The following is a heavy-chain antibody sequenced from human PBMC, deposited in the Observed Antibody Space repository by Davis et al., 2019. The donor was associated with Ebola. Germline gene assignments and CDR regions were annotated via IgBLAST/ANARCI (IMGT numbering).Heavy chain of an antibody. Sequence: GGSLRLSCAASGFTVSSNYMSWVRQAPGKGLEWVSAISGSGGSTYYADSVKGRFTISRDNSKNTLYLQMNSLRAEDTAVYYCAKDALYSSGWYTYYYYGMDVWGQGTTVTVSS. V-gene: IGHV3-23*01. J-gene: IGHJ6*02. CDR1: GFTVSSNY. D-gene: IGHD6-19*01. CDR2: ISGSGGST. CDR3: AKDALYSSGWYTYYYYGMDV.